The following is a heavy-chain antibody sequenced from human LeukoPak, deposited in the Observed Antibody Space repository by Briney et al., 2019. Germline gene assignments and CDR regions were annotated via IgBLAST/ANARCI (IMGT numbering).Heavy chain of an antibody. CDR3: AGDYDHPYHFDY. CDR1: GFTFSSYA. J-gene: IGHJ4*02. CDR2: ISGSGGST. V-gene: IGHV3-23*01. Sequence: GGSLRLSCAASGFTFSSYAMSWVRQAPGKGLEWVSAISGSGGSTYYADSVKGRFTISRDNSKNTLYLQMNSLRAEDTAVYYCAGDYDHPYHFDYWGQGTLVTVSS. D-gene: IGHD3-3*01.